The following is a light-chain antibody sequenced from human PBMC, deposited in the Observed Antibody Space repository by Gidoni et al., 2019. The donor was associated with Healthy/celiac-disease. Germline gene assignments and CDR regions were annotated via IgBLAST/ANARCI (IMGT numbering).Light chain of an antibody. CDR2: QDS. V-gene: IGLV3-1*01. J-gene: IGLJ2*01. Sequence: SYELPQPPSVSVSPGQTASITCSGDKLGDKYACWYQQTPGQSPVLVIYQDSTRPSGIPERFSGSNSGNTATLTISGTQAMDEADYYCQAWDSSTVVFGGGTKLTVL. CDR3: QAWDSSTVV. CDR1: KLGDKY.